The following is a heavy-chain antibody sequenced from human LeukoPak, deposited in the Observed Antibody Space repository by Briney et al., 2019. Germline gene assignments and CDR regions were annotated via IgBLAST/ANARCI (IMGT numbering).Heavy chain of an antibody. CDR1: GFTFSSYS. D-gene: IGHD3-22*01. V-gene: IGHV3-21*01. Sequence: GGSLRLSCAASGFTFSSYSMNWVRQAPGKGLEWVSSISSSSSNIYYADSVKGRFTISRDNAKNSLYLQMNNLTAEDTAVYYGARAKTYYYDSSGVKRSIVGAFYIWGQETMVTVSS. CDR2: ISSSSSNI. CDR3: ARAKTYYYDSSGVKRSIVGAFYI. J-gene: IGHJ3*02.